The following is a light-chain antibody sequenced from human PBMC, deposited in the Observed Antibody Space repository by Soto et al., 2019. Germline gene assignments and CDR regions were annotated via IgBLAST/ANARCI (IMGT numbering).Light chain of an antibody. CDR2: RGT. Sequence: QSSMHKPASVSGSPGQSITISCTGTSRDVGAYDAVSWYQQHPGKAPQVIIYRGTKRPSGVSTRSSGSVSGNTASLTVSGLQAEDEAEYFCRSYAPESTYVFGTGTRVTVL. J-gene: IGLJ1*01. V-gene: IGLV2-23*01. CDR1: SRDVGAYDA. CDR3: RSYAPESTYV.